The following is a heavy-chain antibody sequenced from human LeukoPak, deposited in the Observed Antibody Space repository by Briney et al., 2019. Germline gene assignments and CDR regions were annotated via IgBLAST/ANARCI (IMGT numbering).Heavy chain of an antibody. CDR2: IYYSGST. V-gene: IGHV4-39*07. Sequence: SETLSLTCTVSGGSISSSSYYWGWSRQPPGKGLEWIGSIYYSGSTYYNPSLKSRVTISVDTSKNQFSLKLSSVTAADTAVYYCARAHSIASYYYGVDVWGQGSTVTVSS. CDR1: GGSISSSSYY. J-gene: IGHJ6*02. D-gene: IGHD2/OR15-2a*01. CDR3: ARAHSIASYYYGVDV.